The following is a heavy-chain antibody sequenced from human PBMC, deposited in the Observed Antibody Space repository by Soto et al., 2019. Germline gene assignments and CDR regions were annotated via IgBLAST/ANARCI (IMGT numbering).Heavy chain of an antibody. D-gene: IGHD3-3*01. J-gene: IGHJ4*02. V-gene: IGHV3-23*01. CDR3: AKGSDYDFWSGYYTKYFDY. Sequence: GGSLRLSCAASGFTFSSYAMSWVRQAPGKGLEWVSAISGSGGSTYYADSVKGRFTISRDNSKSTLYLQMNSLRAEDTAVYYCAKGSDYDFWSGYYTKYFDYWGQGTLVTVSS. CDR1: GFTFSSYA. CDR2: ISGSGGST.